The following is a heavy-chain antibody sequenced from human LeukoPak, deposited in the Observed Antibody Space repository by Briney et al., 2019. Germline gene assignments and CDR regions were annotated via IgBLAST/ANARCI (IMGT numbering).Heavy chain of an antibody. J-gene: IGHJ1*01. D-gene: IGHD2-8*02. CDR1: GFIFSTYW. CDR3: ARELVVGPAEYFQD. V-gene: IGHV3-7*01. Sequence: GGSLRLSCAASGFIFSTYWMSWVRQTPGKGLEWVANINKAGTQKHYMDSVRGRFTISRDNAKNSLSLQMNSLRIEDTAVYYCARELVVGPAEYFQDWGQGTLVTVSS. CDR2: INKAGTQK.